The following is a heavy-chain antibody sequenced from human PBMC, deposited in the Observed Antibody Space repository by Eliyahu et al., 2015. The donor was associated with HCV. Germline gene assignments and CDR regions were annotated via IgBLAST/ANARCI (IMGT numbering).Heavy chain of an antibody. CDR1: GFSFDDYG. CDR3: AKEIRPNYYGSAIYEN. Sequence: EVQLVESGGGLTQPGRSXRLSCAGSGFSFDDYGMXWVRQXXGKGLGWXSSXTWNRRTIGYAESVKGRFTISRDNANNSLYLQMNDLRVEDTAVYYCAKEIRPNYYGSAIYENWGQGTLVTVSS. CDR2: XTWNRRTI. V-gene: IGHV3-9*01. J-gene: IGHJ4*02. D-gene: IGHD3-10*01.